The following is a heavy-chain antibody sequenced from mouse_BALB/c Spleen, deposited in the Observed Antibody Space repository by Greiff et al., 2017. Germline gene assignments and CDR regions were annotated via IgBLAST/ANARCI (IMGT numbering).Heavy chain of an antibody. Sequence: EVQLQESGPGLVKPSQSLSLTCTVTGYSITSDYAWNWIRQFPGNKLEWMGYISYSGSTSYNPSLKSRISITRDTSKNQFFLQLNSVTTEDTATYYCAREDYAHDGDYAMDYWGQGTSVTVSS. V-gene: IGHV3-2*02. CDR2: ISYSGST. CDR1: GYSITSDYA. CDR3: AREDYAHDGDYAMDY. D-gene: IGHD1-1*02. J-gene: IGHJ4*01.